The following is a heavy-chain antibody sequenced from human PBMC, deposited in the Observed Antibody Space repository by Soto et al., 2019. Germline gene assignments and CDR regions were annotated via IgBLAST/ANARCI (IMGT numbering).Heavy chain of an antibody. Sequence: QVQLVQSGTEVKKPGASVKVSCKASGYTFTSSYINWGRQATGQALEWMGWMNPDSGNTGYAQKLQGRVTMIRNTSLSTAYKELSSLTCEETAVYFFAGDRTTISMGDWGQGTTVTVYS. D-gene: IGHD3-9*01. J-gene: IGHJ6*02. CDR3: AGDRTTISMGD. V-gene: IGHV1-8*01. CDR2: MNPDSGNT. CDR1: GYTFTSSY.